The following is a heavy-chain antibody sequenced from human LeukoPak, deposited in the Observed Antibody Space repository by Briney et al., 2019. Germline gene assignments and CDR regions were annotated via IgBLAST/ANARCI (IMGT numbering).Heavy chain of an antibody. CDR2: IYPADSDT. D-gene: IGHD2-21*02. J-gene: IGHJ4*02. Sequence: GESLKISCKGSGYSFTSYWIGWVRQMPGKGLEWMGLIYPADSDTRYSPSFQGQVTISADKSISTAYLQWSSLKASDTAMYYCASGRVTGPRFGPVFTVPLLDYWGQGTLVTVSS. CDR3: ASGRVTGPRFGPVFTVPLLDY. V-gene: IGHV5-51*01. CDR1: GYSFTSYW.